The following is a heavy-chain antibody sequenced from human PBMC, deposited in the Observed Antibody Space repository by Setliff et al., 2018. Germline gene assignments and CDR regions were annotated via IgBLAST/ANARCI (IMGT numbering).Heavy chain of an antibody. CDR1: GLSFSSYA. CDR2: ISGSGGST. D-gene: IGHD3-3*01. J-gene: IGHJ4*02. CDR3: AKDFGRTWLNHFNY. V-gene: IGHV3-23*01. Sequence: PGGSLRLSCVASGLSFSSYAINWVRQAPGKGLEWVSGISGSGGSTYCADSVKGRFTISRDNSKNTLYLQMNSLSAEDTALYYCAKDFGRTWLNHFNYWGQGTLVTVSS.